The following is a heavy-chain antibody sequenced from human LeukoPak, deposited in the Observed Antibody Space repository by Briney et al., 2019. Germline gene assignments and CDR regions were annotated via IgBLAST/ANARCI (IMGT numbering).Heavy chain of an antibody. CDR2: IIPIFGTA. CDR3: ARSEYYYDSSGYYCFDY. D-gene: IGHD3-22*01. Sequence: SVKVSCKASGGTFSSYAIRWVRQAPGQGLEWMGRIIPIFGTANYAQKFQGRVTITTDESTSTAYMELSSLRSEDTAVYYCARSEYYYDSSGYYCFDYWGQGTPVTVSS. V-gene: IGHV1-69*05. CDR1: GGTFSSYA. J-gene: IGHJ4*02.